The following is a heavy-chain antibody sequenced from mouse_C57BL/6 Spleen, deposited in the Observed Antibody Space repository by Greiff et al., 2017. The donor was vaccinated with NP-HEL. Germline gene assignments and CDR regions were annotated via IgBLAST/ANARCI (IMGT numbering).Heavy chain of an antibody. J-gene: IGHJ1*03. V-gene: IGHV1-69*01. CDR2: IDPSDSYT. D-gene: IGHD1-1*01. CDR3: ARRSYGLWYCDV. CDR1: GYTFTSYW. Sequence: QVQLQQPGAELVMPGASVKLSCKASGYTFTSYWMHWVKQRPGQGLEWIGEIDPSDSYTNYNQKFKGKSTLTVDKSASTAYMQLSSLTSEDSAVYYCARRSYGLWYCDVWGTGTTVTVSS.